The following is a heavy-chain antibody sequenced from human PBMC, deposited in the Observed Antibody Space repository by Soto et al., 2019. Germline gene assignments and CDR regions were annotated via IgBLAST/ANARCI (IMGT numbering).Heavy chain of an antibody. D-gene: IGHD2-2*01. CDR2: INHSGST. CDR3: AVTIVVPAAIVREISDY. CDR1: GGSFSGYY. J-gene: IGHJ4*02. V-gene: IGHV4-34*01. Sequence: SETLSLTCAVYGGSFSGYYWSWIRQPPGRGLEWIGEINHSGSTNYNPSLKSRVTISVDTSKNQFSLKLSSVTAADTAVYYCAVTIVVPAAIVREISDYWGQGTLVTVSS.